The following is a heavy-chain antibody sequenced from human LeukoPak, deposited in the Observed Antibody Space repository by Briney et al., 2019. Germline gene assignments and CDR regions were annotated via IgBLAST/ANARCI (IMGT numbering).Heavy chain of an antibody. D-gene: IGHD6-19*01. CDR2: IIPILGIA. V-gene: IGHV1-69*04. Sequence: ASVKVSCKASGGTFSSYAISWVRQAPGQGLEWMGRIIPILGIANYAQKFQGRVTITADKSTSTAYMELSSLRSEDTAVYYCARDGGIAVAGSDYWGQGTLVTVSS. CDR1: GGTFSSYA. J-gene: IGHJ4*02. CDR3: ARDGGIAVAGSDY.